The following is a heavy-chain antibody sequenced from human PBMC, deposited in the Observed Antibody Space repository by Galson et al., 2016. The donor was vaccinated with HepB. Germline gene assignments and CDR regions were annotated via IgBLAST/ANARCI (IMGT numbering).Heavy chain of an antibody. CDR1: GFTSSNFA. CDR3: AKDYSSGWFGAGGFEH. Sequence: SLRLSCAASGFTSSNFAMHWVRQAPGKGLEWVSGISWNSGSSGYADSVKGRFTVSRDNAQNSLYLQMNSLRAEDTAFYFCAKDYSSGWFGAGGFEHWGQGTLVTVSS. V-gene: IGHV3-9*02. J-gene: IGHJ4*02. D-gene: IGHD6-19*01. CDR2: ISWNSGSS.